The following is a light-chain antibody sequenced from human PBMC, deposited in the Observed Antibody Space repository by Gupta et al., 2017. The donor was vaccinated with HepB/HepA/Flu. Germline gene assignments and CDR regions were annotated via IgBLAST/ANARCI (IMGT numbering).Light chain of an antibody. CDR2: EVT. Sequence: QSGMTQPASVSGSPGQPITISCTGTSSDVGSYNLVSWYQQHPGKAPKPMIYEVTKRPSGVSNRFSGSKSGNTASLTISGLQAEDEADYYCCSYAGSSTVVFCGGTKLTVL. V-gene: IGLV2-23*02. CDR1: SSDVGSYNL. CDR3: CSYAGSSTVV. J-gene: IGLJ2*01.